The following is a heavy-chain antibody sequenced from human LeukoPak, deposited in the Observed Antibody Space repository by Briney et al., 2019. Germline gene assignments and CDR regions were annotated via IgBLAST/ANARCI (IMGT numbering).Heavy chain of an antibody. Sequence: VASVKVSCKASGYTFTGYYMHWVRQAPGQGLEWMGWINPNSGGTNYAQKFQGRVTMTRDTSISTAYMELSRLRPDDTAVYYCARDLSYDSSVKYYYYMDVWGKGTTVTVSS. CDR1: GYTFTGYY. V-gene: IGHV1-2*02. J-gene: IGHJ6*03. CDR3: ARDLSYDSSVKYYYYMDV. CDR2: INPNSGGT. D-gene: IGHD3-22*01.